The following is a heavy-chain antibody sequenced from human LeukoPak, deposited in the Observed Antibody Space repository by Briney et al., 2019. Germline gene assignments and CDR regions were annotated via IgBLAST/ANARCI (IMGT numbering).Heavy chain of an antibody. CDR1: GFTFSSYA. V-gene: IGHV3-23*01. CDR3: AREDGYCSGGNCYSYFDS. Sequence: GGSLRLSCAASGFTFSSYAMSWVRQAPGKGLEWVSAISGSGGSTYYADSVKGRFTISRDNSKNTLYLQMYSLRAEDTAVYFCAREDGYCSGGNCYSYFDSWGQGTLVTVSS. D-gene: IGHD2-15*01. CDR2: ISGSGGST. J-gene: IGHJ4*02.